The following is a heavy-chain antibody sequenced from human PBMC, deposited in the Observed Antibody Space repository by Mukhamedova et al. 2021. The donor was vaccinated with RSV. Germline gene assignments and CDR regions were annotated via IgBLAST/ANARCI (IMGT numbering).Heavy chain of an antibody. J-gene: IGHJ4*02. V-gene: IGHV3-64D*06. Sequence: APGKGLEYVSAISSNGGSTYYADSVKGRFTISRDNSKNTPYLQMSSLRAEDTAVYYCVKGSGYCGGDCWVFDYWGQGTLVTVSS. CDR2: ISSNGGST. CDR3: VKGSGYCGGDCWVFDY. D-gene: IGHD2-21*02.